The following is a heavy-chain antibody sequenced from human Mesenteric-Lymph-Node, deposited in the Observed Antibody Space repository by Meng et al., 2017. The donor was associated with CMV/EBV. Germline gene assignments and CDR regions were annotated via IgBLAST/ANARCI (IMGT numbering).Heavy chain of an antibody. CDR1: GGSVSSASYY. Sequence: SETLSLTCTVSGGSVSSASYYWSCIRQPPGKGLEWIGYAYYGDYTNYNPSLKSRVTISVDTSKNQFSLRLSSVTAADTAVYYCARLFSLFGRGNVAFDIWGQGTMVTVSS. J-gene: IGHJ3*02. V-gene: IGHV4-61*01. CDR3: ARLFSLFGRGNVAFDI. CDR2: AYYGDYT. D-gene: IGHD3-10*02.